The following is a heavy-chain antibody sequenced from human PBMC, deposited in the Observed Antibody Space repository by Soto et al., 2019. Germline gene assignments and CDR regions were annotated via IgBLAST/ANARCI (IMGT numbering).Heavy chain of an antibody. CDR1: GYSFTTFG. Sequence: ASVKVSCKTSGYSFTTFGVSWVRQAPGQGLQWMGWISPNSGSTKYAENFQVRVTMTTDTSTTTAYMELRSLRSDDTAVYYCALLSAVNDLDYVEYWGPGTLVTVS. CDR3: ALLSAVNDLDYVEY. J-gene: IGHJ4*02. D-gene: IGHD3-10*02. V-gene: IGHV1-18*01. CDR2: ISPNSGST.